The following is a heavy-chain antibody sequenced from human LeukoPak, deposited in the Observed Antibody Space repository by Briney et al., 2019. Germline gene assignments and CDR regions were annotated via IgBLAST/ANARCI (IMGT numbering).Heavy chain of an antibody. Sequence: PEGSLRLSCSGSGFSFNTYRMNWIRQAPGKGLEWISYISSSGSTIYYADSVKGRFTISRDNAKNSLYLQMNSLRAEDTAVYYCVRELATWGQGTLVTVSS. J-gene: IGHJ4*02. CDR3: VRELAT. CDR2: ISSSGSTI. V-gene: IGHV3-48*01. D-gene: IGHD6-6*01. CDR1: GFSFNTYR.